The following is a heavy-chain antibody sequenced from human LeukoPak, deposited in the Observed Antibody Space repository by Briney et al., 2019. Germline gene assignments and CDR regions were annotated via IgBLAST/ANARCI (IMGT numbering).Heavy chain of an antibody. CDR3: VRGRIAAAGTDDY. Sequence: ASVKVSCKASGYTFTSYDINWVRQATGQGLEWMGWMNPNSGNTGYAQKFQGRVTMTRNTSISTAYMELSSLRSEDTAVYYCVRGRIAAAGTDDYWGQGTLVTVSS. J-gene: IGHJ4*02. CDR1: GYTFTSYD. V-gene: IGHV1-8*01. D-gene: IGHD6-13*01. CDR2: MNPNSGNT.